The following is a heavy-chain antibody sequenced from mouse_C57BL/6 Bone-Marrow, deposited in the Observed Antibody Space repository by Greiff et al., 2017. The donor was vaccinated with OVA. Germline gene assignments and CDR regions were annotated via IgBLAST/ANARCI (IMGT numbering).Heavy chain of an antibody. J-gene: IGHJ2*01. CDR1: GYTFTSYW. Sequence: QVQLQQSGAELVKPGASVKLSCKASGYTFTSYWMHWVKQRPGQGLEWIGYINPSSGYTKYNQKFKDKATLTADKSSSTASMQLSSLTYEDSAVYYCARWLLSYYFDYWGRGTALTVSS. CDR2: INPSSGYT. D-gene: IGHD2-3*01. V-gene: IGHV1-7*01. CDR3: ARWLLSYYFDY.